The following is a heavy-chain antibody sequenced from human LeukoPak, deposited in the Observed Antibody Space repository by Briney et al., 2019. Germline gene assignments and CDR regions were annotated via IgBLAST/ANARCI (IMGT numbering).Heavy chain of an antibody. Sequence: ASVKVSCKASGYTFTDYYMHWVRQAPGQGLEWMGWINPNSGGTTYAQKFQGRVTMTRDTSISTAYMELSRLRSDDTAVYYCAKVGYYDYVWGSYRDYFDYWGQGTLVSVSS. D-gene: IGHD3-16*02. CDR3: AKVGYYDYVWGSYRDYFDY. CDR1: GYTFTDYY. J-gene: IGHJ4*02. V-gene: IGHV1-2*02. CDR2: INPNSGGT.